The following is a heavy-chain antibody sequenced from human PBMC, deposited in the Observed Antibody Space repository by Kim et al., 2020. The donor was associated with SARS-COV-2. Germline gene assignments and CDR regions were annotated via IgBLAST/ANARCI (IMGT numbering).Heavy chain of an antibody. Sequence: GGSLRLSCAASGFSFRSYEMNWVRQAPGKGLEWVSYISSGGSTRYYADSVKGRFTISRDNAKNSLYLQMNSLRVEDTALYYCARCLATSACGFDPWGQGTLVTVSS. CDR1: GFSFRSYE. CDR3: ARCLATSACGFDP. V-gene: IGHV3-48*03. J-gene: IGHJ5*02. D-gene: IGHD6-13*01. CDR2: ISSGGSTR.